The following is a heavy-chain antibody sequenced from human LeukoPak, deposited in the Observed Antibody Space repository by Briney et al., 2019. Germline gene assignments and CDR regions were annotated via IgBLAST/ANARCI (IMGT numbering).Heavy chain of an antibody. V-gene: IGHV1-46*01. CDR1: GYTFTSYY. CDR2: ISPSGGST. D-gene: IGHD3-22*01. J-gene: IGHJ2*01. CDR3: AREYYYDSSGYYHYWYFDL. Sequence: ASVKVSCKASGYTFTSYYMHWVRQAPGQGLEWMGIISPSGGSTSYAQKFQGRVTMTRDTSTSTVYMELSSLRSEDTAVYYCAREYYYDSSGYYHYWYFDLWGRGTLVTVSS.